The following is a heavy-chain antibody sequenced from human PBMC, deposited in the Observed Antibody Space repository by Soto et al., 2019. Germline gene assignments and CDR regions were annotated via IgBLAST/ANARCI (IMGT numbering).Heavy chain of an antibody. Sequence: PSETLSLTCNVSGGSIDSASYYWSWIRQPPGKGLEWIGYIFHSGSTNYNPSLKSRVTISLDMSKNQFSLNLRSVIAADTAVYYCARTRGYSGYDFDYWGQGILVTVSS. CDR2: IFHSGST. D-gene: IGHD5-12*01. J-gene: IGHJ4*02. CDR1: GGSIDSASYY. CDR3: ARTRGYSGYDFDY. V-gene: IGHV4-61*01.